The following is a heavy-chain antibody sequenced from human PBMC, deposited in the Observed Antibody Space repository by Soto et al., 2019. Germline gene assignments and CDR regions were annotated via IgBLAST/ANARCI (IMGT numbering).Heavy chain of an antibody. D-gene: IGHD5-18*01. CDR2: IKQDGSEK. Sequence: PGGSLRLSCAASGFTFSSYWMSWVRQAPGKGLEWVANIKQDGSEKYYVDSVKGRFTISRDNAKNSLYLQMNSLRAEDTAVYYCARVAAMATKGAFDIWGQGTMVTVSS. V-gene: IGHV3-7*05. CDR3: ARVAAMATKGAFDI. J-gene: IGHJ3*02. CDR1: GFTFSSYW.